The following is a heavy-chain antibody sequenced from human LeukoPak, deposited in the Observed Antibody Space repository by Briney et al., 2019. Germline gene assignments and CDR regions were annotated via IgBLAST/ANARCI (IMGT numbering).Heavy chain of an antibody. V-gene: IGHV1-8*01. J-gene: IGHJ4*02. D-gene: IGHD6-13*01. Sequence: GASVTVSCKASGYTFTSYDINWVRQATGQGLEWMGWMNPNSGNAGYAQKFQGRVTMTRNSSKSTAYMELSSLRSEDTAVYYCAGRIATGVTTIGYWGQGTLVTVSS. CDR1: GYTFTSYD. CDR2: MNPNSGNA. CDR3: AGRIATGVTTIGY.